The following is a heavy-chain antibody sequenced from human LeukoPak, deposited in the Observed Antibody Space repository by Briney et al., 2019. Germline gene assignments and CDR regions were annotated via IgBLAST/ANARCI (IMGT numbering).Heavy chain of an antibody. J-gene: IGHJ4*02. Sequence: SQTLSLTCAISGDSVSSNSATWNWIRQSPSRGLGWLGRTYYRSKWSNDYAVSVKSRLTINPDTSKNHFSLQLNFVTPEDTAVYFCARALGVVFDYWGQGTLVTVSS. CDR3: ARALGVVFDY. CDR2: TYYRSKWSN. V-gene: IGHV6-1*01. D-gene: IGHD2-8*01. CDR1: GDSVSSNSAT.